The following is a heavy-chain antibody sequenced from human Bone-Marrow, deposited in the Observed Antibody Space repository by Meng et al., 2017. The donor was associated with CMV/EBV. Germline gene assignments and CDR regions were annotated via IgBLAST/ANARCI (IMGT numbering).Heavy chain of an antibody. V-gene: IGHV1-46*01. CDR2: INPSGGST. J-gene: IGHJ6*02. D-gene: IGHD6-13*01. Sequence: ASVKVSCKASGGTFSSYAISWVRQAPGQGLEWMGIINPSGGSTSYAQKFQGRVTMTRDTSTSTVYMELSSLRSEDTAVYYCARVKSVAEGVYGMDVWGQGTTVTVSS. CDR1: GGTFSSYA. CDR3: ARVKSVAEGVYGMDV.